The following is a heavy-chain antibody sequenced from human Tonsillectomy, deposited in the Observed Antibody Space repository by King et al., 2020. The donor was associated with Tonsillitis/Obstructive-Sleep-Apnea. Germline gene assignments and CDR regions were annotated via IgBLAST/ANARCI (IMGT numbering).Heavy chain of an antibody. J-gene: IGHJ5*02. V-gene: IGHV4-59*01. D-gene: IGHD1-14*01. CDR2: IYYSGST. Sequence: VQLQESGPGLVKPSETLSLTCTVSGGSISSYYWSWIRQPPGKGLEWIGYIYYSGSTNYNPSLKSRVTISVDTSKNQFSLKLSSVTAADTAVCYCARETGGGNPWFDPWGQGTRVTVSS. CDR3: ARETGGGNPWFDP. CDR1: GGSISSYY.